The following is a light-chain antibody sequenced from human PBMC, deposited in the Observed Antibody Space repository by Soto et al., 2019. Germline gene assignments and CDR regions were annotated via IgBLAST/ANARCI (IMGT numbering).Light chain of an antibody. V-gene: IGLV2-14*03. Sequence: QSVLTQPASVSGSPGQSITISCTGTSSDVGGFNYVSWYQQHPGKAPKLMIYDVTNRPSGVSYRFSGSKSGNTASLTISGLQADDEADYYCNSYTSSSTHVFGTGTEVTVL. CDR1: SSDVGGFNY. CDR2: DVT. CDR3: NSYTSSSTHV. J-gene: IGLJ1*01.